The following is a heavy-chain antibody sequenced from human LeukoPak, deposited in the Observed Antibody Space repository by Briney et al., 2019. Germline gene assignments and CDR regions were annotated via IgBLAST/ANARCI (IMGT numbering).Heavy chain of an antibody. V-gene: IGHV4-39*01. CDR1: GGSISSGSYY. CDR2: ICYSGST. D-gene: IGHD6-25*01. CDR3: SVDPESSGTNHPFYI. J-gene: IGHJ3*02. Sequence: SETLSLTCTVSGGSISSGSYYWGWIRQPPGKGLEWIGSICYSGSTYYNPSLKSRVTISVDTSKNQFSLKLSSVTAADTAVYYCSVDPESSGTNHPFYIWGQGTMVTVSS.